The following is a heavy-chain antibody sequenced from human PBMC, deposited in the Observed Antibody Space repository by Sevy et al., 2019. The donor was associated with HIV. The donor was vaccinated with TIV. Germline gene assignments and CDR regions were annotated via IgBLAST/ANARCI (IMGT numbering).Heavy chain of an antibody. CDR1: GFAFSAYW. V-gene: IGHV3-7*01. J-gene: IGHJ4*01. CDR3: ARGGGGFYGDYPFDY. CDR2: IKQDGSEQ. D-gene: IGHD4-17*01. Sequence: GGSLRLSCSASGFAFSAYWMVWVRQGPGKGLEWVANIKQDGSEQNYVDSVEGRFTISRDNGKNLLYLQMNDLRAEDTAGYDGARGGGGFYGDYPFDYWGHGTLVTVSS.